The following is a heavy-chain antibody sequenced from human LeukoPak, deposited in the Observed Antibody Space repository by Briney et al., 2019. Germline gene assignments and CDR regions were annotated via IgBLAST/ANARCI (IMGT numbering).Heavy chain of an antibody. CDR3: ARVWGYFDY. CDR1: GGSISSGGYS. Sequence: SQTLSLTCAVSGGSISSGGYSWSWIRQPPGKGLEWIGYIYHSGSTYYNPSLKSRVTISVDRSKNQFSLKLSSVTAADTAVYYCARVWGYFDYWGQGTLVTVSS. CDR2: IYHSGST. D-gene: IGHD3-16*01. V-gene: IGHV4-30-2*01. J-gene: IGHJ4*02.